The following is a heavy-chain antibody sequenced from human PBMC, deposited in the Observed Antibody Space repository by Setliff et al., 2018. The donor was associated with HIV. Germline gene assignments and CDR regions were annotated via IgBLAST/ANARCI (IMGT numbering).Heavy chain of an antibody. Sequence: PSETLSLTCTVSDGSITTDNYFWGWIRQPPGKGLEWIGSIYYTGNTYSNSSLKGRVSMSVDTSKKQISLRLHSVTAADTAVYYCARHEGYLYDGSRYFGRFDPWGQGTLVTV. V-gene: IGHV4-39*01. CDR1: DGSITTDNYF. CDR3: ARHEGYLYDGSRYFGRFDP. J-gene: IGHJ5*02. D-gene: IGHD2-15*01. CDR2: IYYTGNT.